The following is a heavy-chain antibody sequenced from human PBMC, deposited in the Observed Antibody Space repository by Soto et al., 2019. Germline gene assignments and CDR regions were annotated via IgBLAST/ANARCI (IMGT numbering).Heavy chain of an antibody. CDR2: INPSGGST. J-gene: IGHJ6*02. CDR3: PREKDRYVGGMAV. D-gene: IGHD3-9*01. V-gene: IGHV1-46*01. Sequence: QVQLVQSGAEVKKPGASVKVSCKASGYTFTSYYMHWVRQAPGQGLEWMGIINPSGGSTRYAQKFQGGVTMTRGTSTSAVDMELRSLRSADPAVYYRPREKDRYVGGMAVWRQATAVTVSS. CDR1: GYTFTSYY.